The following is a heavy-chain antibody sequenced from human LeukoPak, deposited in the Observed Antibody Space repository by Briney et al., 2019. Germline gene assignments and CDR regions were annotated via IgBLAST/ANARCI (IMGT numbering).Heavy chain of an antibody. CDR2: INAGNGNA. Sequence: ASVKVSCKASGYSFTSYAMHWVRQAPGQRLEWMGWINAGNGNAKYSQKFRGRVTISRDTSASIAYMELSSLRSEDTAVYYCARDRDAFDIWGQGTMVTVSS. V-gene: IGHV1-3*01. CDR1: GYSFTSYA. J-gene: IGHJ3*02. CDR3: ARDRDAFDI.